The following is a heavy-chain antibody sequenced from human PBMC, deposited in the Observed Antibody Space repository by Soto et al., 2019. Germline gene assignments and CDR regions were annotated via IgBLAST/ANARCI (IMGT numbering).Heavy chain of an antibody. Sequence: GGSLRLSCAASGFTFSSYAMHWVRQAPGKGLEWVAVISYDGSNKYYADSVKGRFTISRDNSKNTLYLQMNSLRAEDTAVYYCARDFYSGYAPYYYYGMDVWGQGTTVTVS. J-gene: IGHJ6*02. CDR3: ARDFYSGYAPYYYYGMDV. D-gene: IGHD5-12*01. V-gene: IGHV3-30-3*01. CDR1: GFTFSSYA. CDR2: ISYDGSNK.